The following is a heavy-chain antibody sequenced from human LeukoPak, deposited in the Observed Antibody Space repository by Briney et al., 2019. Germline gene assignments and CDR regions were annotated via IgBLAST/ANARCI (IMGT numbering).Heavy chain of an antibody. J-gene: IGHJ4*02. V-gene: IGHV3-43*01. Sequence: PGGSLRLSCAASGFTFDDYTMHWVRQAPGKGLEWVSLISWDGGSTYYADSVKGRFTISRDNSKNSLYLQMNSLRTEDTALYYCAKGYSYGYGAYYFDYWGQGTLVTVSS. CDR3: AKGYSYGYGAYYFDY. D-gene: IGHD5-18*01. CDR2: ISWDGGST. CDR1: GFTFDDYT.